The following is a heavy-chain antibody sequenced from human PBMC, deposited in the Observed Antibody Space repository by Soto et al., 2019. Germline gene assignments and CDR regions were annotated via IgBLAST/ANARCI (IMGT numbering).Heavy chain of an antibody. V-gene: IGHV3-30*03. Sequence: VQLVESGGGVVQPGTSLRLSCAASGFTFSNFRMHWVRQAPGKGLEWVARITSDGNEQIYADSVKGSFTISRDNSRNTLYLQMNSLRADDTAMYYCVSRLPSCGAVCSNFPFDPWGQGTLVTVSS. CDR2: ITSDGNEQ. J-gene: IGHJ5*02. D-gene: IGHD2-21*02. CDR3: VSRLPSCGAVCSNFPFDP. CDR1: GFTFSNFR.